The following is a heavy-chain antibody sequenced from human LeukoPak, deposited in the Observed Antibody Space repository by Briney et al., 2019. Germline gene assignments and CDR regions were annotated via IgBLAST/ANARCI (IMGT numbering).Heavy chain of an antibody. CDR1: GGSISSGSYY. V-gene: IGHV4-61*02. D-gene: IGHD3-9*01. Sequence: SQTLSLTCTVSGGSISSGSYYWSWIRQPAGKGLEWIGRVYTSGSTNYNPSLKSRVTISVDTSKNQFSLKLSSVTAADTAVYYCARVKLSYYDILTGYFDYWGQGTLVTVSS. J-gene: IGHJ4*02. CDR2: VYTSGST. CDR3: ARVKLSYYDILTGYFDY.